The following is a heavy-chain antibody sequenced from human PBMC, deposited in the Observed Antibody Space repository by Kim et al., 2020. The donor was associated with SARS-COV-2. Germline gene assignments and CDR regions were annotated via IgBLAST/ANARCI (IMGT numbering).Heavy chain of an antibody. J-gene: IGHJ6*02. CDR3: APKGGYSSGWYSIYYYGMDV. D-gene: IGHD6-19*01. Sequence: GQFTISRDNSKNTLYLQMNSLRAEDTAVYYCAPKGGYSSGWYSIYYYGMDVWGQGTTVTVSS. V-gene: IGHV3-23*01.